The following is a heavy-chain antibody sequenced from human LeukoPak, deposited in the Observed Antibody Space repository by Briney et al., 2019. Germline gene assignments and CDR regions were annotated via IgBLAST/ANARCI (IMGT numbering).Heavy chain of an antibody. V-gene: IGHV3-33*08. Sequence: GGSLRLSCAASGFTFSSYSMNWVRQAPGKGLEWVAVIWYDGSNKYYADSVKGRFTISRDNSKNTLYLQMNSLRAEDTAVYYCARSPGTMVRGVIYYYYGMDVWGQGTTVTVSS. D-gene: IGHD3-10*01. CDR3: ARSPGTMVRGVIYYYYGMDV. J-gene: IGHJ6*02. CDR2: IWYDGSNK. CDR1: GFTFSSYS.